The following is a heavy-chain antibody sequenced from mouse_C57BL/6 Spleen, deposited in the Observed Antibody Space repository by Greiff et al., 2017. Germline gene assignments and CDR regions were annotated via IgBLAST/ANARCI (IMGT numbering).Heavy chain of an antibody. Sequence: DVQLVESEGGLVQPGSSMKLSCTASGFTFSDYYMAWVRQVPEKGLEWVANINYDGSSTYYLDSLKSRFIISRDNAKNILYLQMSSLKSEDTATYYCAREGKYYYGSSGGYFDVWGTGTTVTVSS. J-gene: IGHJ1*03. D-gene: IGHD1-1*01. CDR2: INYDGSST. CDR3: AREGKYYYGSSGGYFDV. CDR1: GFTFSDYY. V-gene: IGHV5-16*01.